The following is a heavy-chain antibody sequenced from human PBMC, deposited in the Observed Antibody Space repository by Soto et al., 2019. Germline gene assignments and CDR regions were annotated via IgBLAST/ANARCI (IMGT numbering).Heavy chain of an antibody. Sequence: SLKISCKGSGYSFTTYWISWVRQMPGKGLEWMGKIDPTDSYTNYSPSFQGHVTISVDKSISTAYLQWSSLKASDTAMYYCARHSWSDQRYGMDVWGQGTTVTVS. CDR2: IDPTDSYT. J-gene: IGHJ6*02. V-gene: IGHV5-10-1*01. D-gene: IGHD1-1*01. CDR3: ARHSWSDQRYGMDV. CDR1: GYSFTTYW.